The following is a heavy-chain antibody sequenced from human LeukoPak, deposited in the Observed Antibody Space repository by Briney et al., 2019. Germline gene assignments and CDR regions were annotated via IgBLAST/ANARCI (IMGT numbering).Heavy chain of an antibody. Sequence: ASVKVSCKASGYTFTGYYMHWVRQAPGQGLEWMGWINPNSGGTNYAQKFQGRVTMTRDTSISTAYMELSRPRSDDTAVYYCARRAPGYCSSTSCYPGDYWGQGTLVTVSS. CDR1: GYTFTGYY. CDR2: INPNSGGT. V-gene: IGHV1-2*02. CDR3: ARRAPGYCSSTSCYPGDY. J-gene: IGHJ4*02. D-gene: IGHD2-2*03.